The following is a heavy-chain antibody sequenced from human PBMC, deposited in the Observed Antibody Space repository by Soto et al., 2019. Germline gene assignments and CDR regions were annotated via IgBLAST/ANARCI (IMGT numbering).Heavy chain of an antibody. CDR3: ARRGGTTTEYYFDY. CDR1: GFTFSNYP. V-gene: IGHV3-64D*08. J-gene: IGHJ4*02. D-gene: IGHD1-1*01. CDR2: VNYNGGDT. Sequence: GGSLRLSCSASGFTFSNYPMYWVRQAPGKGLGYVSAVNYNGGDTYYADSVKGRFTISRDNSKNTLYLQMSSLRPEDTAIYYCARRGGTTTEYYFDYWGQGTLVTVSS.